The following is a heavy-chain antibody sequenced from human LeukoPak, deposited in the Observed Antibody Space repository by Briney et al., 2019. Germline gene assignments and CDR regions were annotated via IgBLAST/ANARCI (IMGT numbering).Heavy chain of an antibody. CDR1: GFTFSSYG. J-gene: IGHJ4*02. V-gene: IGHV3-33*01. Sequence: GGSLRLSCAASGFTFSSYGMHWVRQAPGKGLEWVAVIWYDGSNKYYADSVKGRFTISRDNSKNTLYLQMNSLRAEDTAVYYCARSAGIVVVTPSDYWGQGTLVTVSS. CDR2: IWYDGSNK. D-gene: IGHD3-22*01. CDR3: ARSAGIVVVTPSDY.